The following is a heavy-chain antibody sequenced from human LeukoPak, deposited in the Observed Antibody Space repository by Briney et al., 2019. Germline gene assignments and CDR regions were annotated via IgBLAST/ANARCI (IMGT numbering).Heavy chain of an antibody. CDR2: ISGSGGAT. CDR1: GLTFHYYG. V-gene: IGHV3-23*01. Sequence: GESLGLSCAASGLTFHYYGMDWVRQAPGKGLEWVAGISGSGGATDYADFAKGRFTIFRDNSKNTLYLQMNTLSAEDTAIYYCAKRLTETNYNGMDVWGQGTTVTVSS. D-gene: IGHD2-8*01. J-gene: IGHJ6*02. CDR3: AKRLTETNYNGMDV.